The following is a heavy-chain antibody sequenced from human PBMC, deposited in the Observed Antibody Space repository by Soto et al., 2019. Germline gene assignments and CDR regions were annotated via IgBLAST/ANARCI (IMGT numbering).Heavy chain of an antibody. V-gene: IGHV1-69*13. D-gene: IGHD4-4*01. J-gene: IGHJ6*02. CDR2: IIPIFGTA. Sequence: SVKVSCKASGGTFSSYAISWVRQAPGQGLEWMGGIIPIFGTANYAQKFQGRVTITADESTSTAYMELSSLRSEDTAVYYCARGSAGSNYDSYYYYYYGMDVWGQGTTVTVS. CDR3: ARGSAGSNYDSYYYYYYGMDV. CDR1: GGTFSSYA.